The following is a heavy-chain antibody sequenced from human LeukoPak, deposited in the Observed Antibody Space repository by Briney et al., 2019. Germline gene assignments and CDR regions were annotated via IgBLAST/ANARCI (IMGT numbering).Heavy chain of an antibody. J-gene: IGHJ6*02. Sequence: GGSLRLSCAASGFTFSSYGMHWVRQAPGKGLEWVAVTPYDGSKRYYGDSVKGRFTISRDNSKNTLYLQMNSLRPEDTAVYYCAKGFYSADYYYGMDVWGQGTTVIVSS. CDR3: AKGFYSADYYYGMDV. D-gene: IGHD2-15*01. V-gene: IGHV3-30*18. CDR1: GFTFSSYG. CDR2: TPYDGSKR.